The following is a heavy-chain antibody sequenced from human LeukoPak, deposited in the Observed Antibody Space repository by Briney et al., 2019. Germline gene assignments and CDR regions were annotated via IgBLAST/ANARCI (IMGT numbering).Heavy chain of an antibody. V-gene: IGHV4-59*01. CDR1: GGSISSYY. CDR3: ATYYDYIWGSYRYNLGAFDI. J-gene: IGHJ3*02. D-gene: IGHD3-16*02. CDR2: IYYSGST. Sequence: SETLSLTCTVSGGSISSYYWSWIRQPPGKGLEWIGYIYYSGSTNYNPSLKSRVTISVDTSKNQFSLKLSSVTAADTAVYYCATYYDYIWGSYRYNLGAFDIWGQGTMVTVSS.